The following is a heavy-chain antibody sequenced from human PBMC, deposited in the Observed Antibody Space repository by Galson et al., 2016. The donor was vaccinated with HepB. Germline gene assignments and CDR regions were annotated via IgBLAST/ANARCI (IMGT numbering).Heavy chain of an antibody. D-gene: IGHD6-19*01. V-gene: IGHV3-30-3*01. Sequence: SLRLSCAASELIFNNFAIQWVRHAPGKGPEWVAVVSYDGSKKYYADSVKGRFTVSRDNSKNTIYLQMNSLRAEDAAVYYCASWRYSSGRNDSFDIWGQGTRVTVSS. CDR2: VSYDGSKK. J-gene: IGHJ3*02. CDR3: ASWRYSSGRNDSFDI. CDR1: ELIFNNFA.